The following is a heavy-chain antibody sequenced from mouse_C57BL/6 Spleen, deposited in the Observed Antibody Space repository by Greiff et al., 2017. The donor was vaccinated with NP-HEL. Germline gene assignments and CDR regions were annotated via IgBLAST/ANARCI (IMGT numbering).Heavy chain of an antibody. Sequence: QVQLQQPGAELVKPGASVKLSCKASVYTFTSYWMQWVKQRPGQGLEWIGEIDPSDSYTNYNQKFKGKATLTVDTSSSTAYMQLSSLTSEDSAVYYCARYIRSRNYAMDDWVQGTSVTVSS. CDR1: VYTFTSYW. CDR2: IDPSDSYT. CDR3: ARYIRSRNYAMDD. V-gene: IGHV1-50*01. D-gene: IGHD1-1*01. J-gene: IGHJ4*01.